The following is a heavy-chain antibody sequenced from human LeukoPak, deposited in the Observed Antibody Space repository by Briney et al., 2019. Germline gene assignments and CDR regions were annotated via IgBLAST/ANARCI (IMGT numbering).Heavy chain of an antibody. Sequence: SVNVSCKASGGTFRSYVLSWPRQAPGQGLEWMGGFIPSFGRTEYAQNFQGRVTITTDESTNTAYMELSSLRSEDTAVYYCARDHNSGWNGAHTFHYWGQGTLVTVSA. V-gene: IGHV1-69*05. D-gene: IGHD5-12*01. CDR3: ARDHNSGWNGAHTFHY. CDR1: GGTFRSYV. J-gene: IGHJ4*02. CDR2: FIPSFGRT.